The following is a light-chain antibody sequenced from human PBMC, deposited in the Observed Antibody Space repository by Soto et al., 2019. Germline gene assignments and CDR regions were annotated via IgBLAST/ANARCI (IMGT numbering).Light chain of an antibody. CDR1: SNDVGFYDL. Sequence: QSALTQPASVSGSPGQSITISCTGTSNDVGFYDLVSWYQQHPGKAPKLLIYEGSKRPSGVSDRFSGSKSGNTASLTIPGLQSEDEADYYCSSYAGSVTLFVFGTGTKVTVL. CDR2: EGS. J-gene: IGLJ1*01. CDR3: SSYAGSVTLFV. V-gene: IGLV2-23*01.